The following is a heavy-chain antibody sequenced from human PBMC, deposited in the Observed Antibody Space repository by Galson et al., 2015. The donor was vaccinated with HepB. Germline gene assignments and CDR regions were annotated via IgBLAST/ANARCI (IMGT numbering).Heavy chain of an antibody. CDR2: ISYDGSNK. Sequence: SLRLSCAASGFTFSSYAMHWVRQAPGKGLEWVAVISYDGSNKYYADSVKGRFTISRDNSKNTLYLQMNSLRAEDTAVYYCARDFGGGRYYYYYGMDVWGQGTTVTVSS. CDR1: GFTFSSYA. CDR3: ARDFGGGRYYYYYGMDV. D-gene: IGHD3-10*01. J-gene: IGHJ6*02. V-gene: IGHV3-30-3*01.